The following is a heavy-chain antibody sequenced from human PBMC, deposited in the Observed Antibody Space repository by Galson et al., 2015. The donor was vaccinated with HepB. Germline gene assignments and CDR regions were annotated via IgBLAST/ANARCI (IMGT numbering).Heavy chain of an antibody. CDR3: AGEKIVVGNYYGMDV. J-gene: IGHJ6*02. Sequence: SVKVSCKASGYTFTSYYMHWVRQAPGQGLEWMGIINPSGGSTSYAQKFQGRVTMTRDTSTSTVYMELSSLRSEDTAVYYCAGEKIVVGNYYGMDVWGQGTTVTVSS. CDR1: GYTFTSYY. CDR2: INPSGGST. D-gene: IGHD3-22*01. V-gene: IGHV1-46*01.